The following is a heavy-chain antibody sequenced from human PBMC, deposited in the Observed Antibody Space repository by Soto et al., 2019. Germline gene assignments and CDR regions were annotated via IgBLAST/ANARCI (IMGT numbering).Heavy chain of an antibody. Sequence: GASVKVSCKASGGTFSSFAISWVRQAPGQGLEWMGGIIPIFRTPNYAQKFQGRVTITADESTSTAYMELNSLRSEDTAVYYCARDPREEAGGYYYYGMDVWGQGTTVTVSS. CDR3: ARDPREEAGGYYYYGMDV. D-gene: IGHD6-25*01. CDR2: IIPIFRTP. J-gene: IGHJ6*02. V-gene: IGHV1-69*13. CDR1: GGTFSSFA.